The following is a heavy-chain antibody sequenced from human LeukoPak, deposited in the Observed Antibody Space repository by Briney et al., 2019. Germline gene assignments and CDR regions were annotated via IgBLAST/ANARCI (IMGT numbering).Heavy chain of an antibody. Sequence: PSETPSLTCAVSGYSISSGFYWGWIRQPPGKGLERIGSINHSGSTYYNPSLKSRVTISIDTSKNHFSLNLSFVTAADTAMYYCARGGNFAFWGQGTLVTVSS. CDR3: ARGGNFAF. CDR2: INHSGST. J-gene: IGHJ4*02. CDR1: GYSISSGFY. V-gene: IGHV4-38-2*01.